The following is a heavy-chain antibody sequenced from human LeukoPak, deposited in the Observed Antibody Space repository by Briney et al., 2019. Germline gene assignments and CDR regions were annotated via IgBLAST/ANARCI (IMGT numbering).Heavy chain of an antibody. CDR2: IYHSGST. Sequence: PSETLSLTCTVSGYSISSGYYWGWIRQPPGKGLEWIGSIYHSGSTYYNPSLKSRVTISVDTSKNQFSLKLNSVTAADTAVYYCARVAPWFTGYYDSSARDAFDIWGQGTMVTVSS. CDR3: ARVAPWFTGYYDSSARDAFDI. J-gene: IGHJ3*02. D-gene: IGHD3-22*01. CDR1: GYSISSGYY. V-gene: IGHV4-38-2*02.